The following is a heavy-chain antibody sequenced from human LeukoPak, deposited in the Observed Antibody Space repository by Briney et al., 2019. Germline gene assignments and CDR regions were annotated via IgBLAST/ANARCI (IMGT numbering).Heavy chain of an antibody. D-gene: IGHD3-22*01. CDR3: ARAPGYYPPYFDY. CDR1: GGSISSSSYY. CDR2: IYHSGST. J-gene: IGHJ4*02. V-gene: IGHV4-30-2*01. Sequence: PSETLSLTCTVSGGSISSSSYYWGWIRQPPGKGLEWIGYIYHSGSTYYNPSLKSRVAISVGRSKNQFSLKLSSVTAADTAVYYCARAPGYYPPYFDYWGQGTLVTVSS.